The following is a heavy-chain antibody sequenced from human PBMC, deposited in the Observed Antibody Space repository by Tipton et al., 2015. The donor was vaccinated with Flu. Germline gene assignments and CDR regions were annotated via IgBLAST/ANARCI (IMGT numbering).Heavy chain of an antibody. CDR2: ISGSGGST. J-gene: IGHJ5*02. CDR1: GFPFSSYA. V-gene: IGHV3-23*01. Sequence: SLRLSCAASGFPFSSYAMSCVRQAPGKGLEWVSAISGSGGSTYYADSVKGRFTISRDNSKNTLYLQMNSLRAEATAVYYCAKGLTMIVWDWFDPWGQGTLVTVSS. D-gene: IGHD3-22*01. CDR3: AKGLTMIVWDWFDP.